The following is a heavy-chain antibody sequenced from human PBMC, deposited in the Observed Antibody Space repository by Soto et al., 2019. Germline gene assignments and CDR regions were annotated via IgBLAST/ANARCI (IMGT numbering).Heavy chain of an antibody. CDR1: GGSFSGYY. D-gene: IGHD3-9*01. CDR2: INHSGST. V-gene: IGHV4-34*01. CDR3: ARGRDILTGYYRGYYYYGMDV. Sequence: SETLSLTCAVYGGSFSGYYWSWIRQPPGKGLEWIGEINHSGSTNYNPSLKSRVTISVDTSKNQFSLKLSSVTAADTAVYYCARGRDILTGYYRGYYYYGMDVWGQGTTVTVSS. J-gene: IGHJ6*02.